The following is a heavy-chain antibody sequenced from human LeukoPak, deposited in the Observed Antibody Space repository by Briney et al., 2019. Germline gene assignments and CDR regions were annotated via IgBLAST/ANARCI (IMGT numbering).Heavy chain of an antibody. V-gene: IGHV4-39*07. CDR3: ARWKGYCSSTSCAQYYFDY. Sequence: SETLSLTCTVSGGSISTTSYYWGWIRQPPGKGLEWIGNFYNSGSSYYSPSLKSRVSISIDTSKNQFSLKLSSVTAADTAVYYCARWKGYCSSTSCAQYYFDYWGQGTLVTVSS. D-gene: IGHD2-2*01. CDR1: GGSISTTSYY. J-gene: IGHJ4*02. CDR2: FYNSGSS.